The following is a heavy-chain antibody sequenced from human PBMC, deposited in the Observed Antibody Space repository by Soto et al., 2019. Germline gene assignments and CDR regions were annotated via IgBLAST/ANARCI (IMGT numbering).Heavy chain of an antibody. CDR1: GYTLTELS. D-gene: IGHD3-10*01. CDR3: ATGVGGEAMVRGVPVSFNYYYYMDV. J-gene: IGHJ6*03. Sequence: ASVKVSCKVSGYTLTELSMHWVRQAPGKGLEWMGGFDPEDGETIYAQKFQGRVTMTEDTSTDTAYMELSSLRSEDTAVYYCATGVGGEAMVRGVPVSFNYYYYMDVWGKGTTVTVSS. V-gene: IGHV1-24*01. CDR2: FDPEDGET.